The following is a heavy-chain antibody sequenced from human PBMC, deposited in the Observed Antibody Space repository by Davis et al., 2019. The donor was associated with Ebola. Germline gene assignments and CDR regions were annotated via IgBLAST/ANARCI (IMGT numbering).Heavy chain of an antibody. Sequence: GGSLRLSCAASGFTFSNAWMNWVRQAPGKGLEWVGRIKSKTDGGTTDYAAPVKGRFTILRDDSKNTLYLQMNSLKTEDTAVYYCTTEQGIVGATTVLWGQGTLVTVSS. CDR3: TTEQGIVGATTVL. CDR1: GFTFSNAW. D-gene: IGHD1-26*01. CDR2: IKSKTDGGTT. V-gene: IGHV3-15*07. J-gene: IGHJ4*02.